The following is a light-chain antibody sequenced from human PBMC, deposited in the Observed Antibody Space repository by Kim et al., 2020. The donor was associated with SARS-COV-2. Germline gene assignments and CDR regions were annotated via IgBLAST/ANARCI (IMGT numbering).Light chain of an antibody. J-gene: IGKJ1*01. V-gene: IGKV3-20*01. CDR1: QSVSSGY. CDR2: AAS. CDR3: QQYGSSPPWT. Sequence: PGEWPTLSCRASQSVSSGYLAWYQQKPGQAPRLLIYAASSRATGIPDRFSGSGSGTDFTFTISRLEPEDFAVYYCQQYGSSPPWTFGQGTKVDIK.